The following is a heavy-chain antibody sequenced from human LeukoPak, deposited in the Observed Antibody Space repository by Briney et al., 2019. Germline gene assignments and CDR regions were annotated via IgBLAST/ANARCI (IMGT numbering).Heavy chain of an antibody. CDR1: GGSISSSSYY. J-gene: IGHJ6*03. CDR3: ARGVRAYYDFWSGYYGLYYYYYYMDV. Sequence: PSETLSLTCTVSGGSISSSSYYWGWIRQPPGKGLEWIGSIYYSGSTYYNPSLKSRVTISVDTSKNQFSLKLSSVTAADTAVYYCARGVRAYYDFWSGYYGLYYYYYYMDVWGKGTTVTVSS. CDR2: IYYSGST. V-gene: IGHV4-39*07. D-gene: IGHD3-3*01.